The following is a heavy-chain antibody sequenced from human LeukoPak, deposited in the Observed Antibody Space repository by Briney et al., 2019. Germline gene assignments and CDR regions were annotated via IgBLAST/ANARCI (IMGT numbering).Heavy chain of an antibody. CDR2: ISTYNGNT. J-gene: IGHJ4*02. D-gene: IGHD4-17*01. V-gene: IGHV1-18*04. Sequence: GASVKVSCKASGYTFTGYYMHWVRQAPGQGLEWMGWISTYNGNTNYAQNLQGRVTMTTDTSTSTAYMELRSLRSDDTAVYYCARGVGTVTSPLDYWGQGTLVTVSS. CDR1: GYTFTGYY. CDR3: ARGVGTVTSPLDY.